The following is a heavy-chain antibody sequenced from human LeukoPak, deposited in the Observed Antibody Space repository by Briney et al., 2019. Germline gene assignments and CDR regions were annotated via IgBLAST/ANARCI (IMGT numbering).Heavy chain of an antibody. Sequence: GGSLRLSCAASGFTFSSYWMHWVRQAPGEGLVWVSRINSEETITSYADSVKGRFTISRDNAKNTLYLQMSSLRAEDTAVYYCTRSAYTASRHDLWGQGTLVTVSS. CDR2: INSEETIT. J-gene: IGHJ5*02. CDR1: GFTFSSYW. CDR3: TRSAYTASRHDL. D-gene: IGHD1-26*01. V-gene: IGHV3-74*01.